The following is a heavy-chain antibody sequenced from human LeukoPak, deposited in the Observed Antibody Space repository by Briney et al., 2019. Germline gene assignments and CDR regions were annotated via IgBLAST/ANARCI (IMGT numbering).Heavy chain of an antibody. V-gene: IGHV3-23*01. D-gene: IGHD1-26*01. Sequence: GGSLRLSCAASGFTFSSSAMSWVRQAPGKGLEWVSAISNNGGYTYYADSVQGRFTISRDNSKNTLYLQMNSLRAEDTAVYYCARGGSQHEGFDYWGQGTLVTVSS. CDR1: GFTFSSSA. CDR3: ARGGSQHEGFDY. CDR2: ISNNGGYT. J-gene: IGHJ4*02.